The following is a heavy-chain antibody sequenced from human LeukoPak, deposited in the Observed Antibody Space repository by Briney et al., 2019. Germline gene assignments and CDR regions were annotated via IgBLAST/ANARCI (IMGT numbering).Heavy chain of an antibody. CDR2: ISGSGGST. V-gene: IGHV3-23*01. CDR1: GFTFSSYA. CDR3: AKQGLDYGGNWFGY. J-gene: IGHJ4*02. D-gene: IGHD4-23*01. Sequence: GGSLRLSCAAPGFTFSSYAMSWVRQAPGKGLEWVSAISGSGGSTYYADSVKGRFTISRDNSKNTLYLQMNSLRAEDTAVYYCAKQGLDYGGNWFGYWGQGTLVTVSS.